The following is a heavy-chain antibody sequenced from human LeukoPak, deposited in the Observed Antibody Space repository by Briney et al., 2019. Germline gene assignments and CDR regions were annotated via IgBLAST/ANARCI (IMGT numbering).Heavy chain of an antibody. CDR3: ARVVVRYYYFDY. CDR2: RNKANSYTT. Sequence: RNKANSYTTEYAASVKGRFTISRDDSKNSLYLQMNSLKTEDTAVYYCARVVVRYYYFDYWGQGTLVTVSS. V-gene: IGHV3-72*01. D-gene: IGHD2-15*01. J-gene: IGHJ4*02.